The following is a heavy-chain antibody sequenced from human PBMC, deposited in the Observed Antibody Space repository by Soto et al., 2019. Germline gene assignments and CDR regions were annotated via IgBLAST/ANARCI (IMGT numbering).Heavy chain of an antibody. V-gene: IGHV3-7*03. D-gene: IGHD2-21*02. Sequence: PVGSLRLSCEVSGFTLSMYSMTWVRQAPGKGLEWVAKIPQEGSDGHYVDSVKGRFTISRDNAKNSVYLQINSLRAEDTAVYYCARDQLILPAHDFFYGSDVWGQGAKVIVSS. J-gene: IGHJ6*02. CDR1: GFTLSMYS. CDR3: ARDQLILPAHDFFYGSDV. CDR2: IPQEGSDG.